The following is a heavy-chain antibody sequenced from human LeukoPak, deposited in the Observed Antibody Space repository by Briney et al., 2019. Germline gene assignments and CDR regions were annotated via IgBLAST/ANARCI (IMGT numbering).Heavy chain of an antibody. Sequence: GESLKIPCKGSGYSFTSYWIGWVRQMPGKGLEWMGIIYPGDSDTRYSPSFQGQVTISADKSISTAYLQWSSLKASDTAMYYCARLRRGYCSSTSCPYPMDVWGKGTTVTVSS. D-gene: IGHD2-2*01. CDR1: GYSFTSYW. V-gene: IGHV5-51*01. CDR2: IYPGDSDT. J-gene: IGHJ6*03. CDR3: ARLRRGYCSSTSCPYPMDV.